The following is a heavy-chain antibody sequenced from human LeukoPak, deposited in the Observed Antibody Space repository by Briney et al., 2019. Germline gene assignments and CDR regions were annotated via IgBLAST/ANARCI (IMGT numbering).Heavy chain of an antibody. CDR2: IYYSGST. CDR1: GGSISGYH. V-gene: IGHV4-59*01. J-gene: IGHJ4*02. Sequence: SETLSLTCTVSGGSISGYHWSWIRQPPGKGLEWIGYIYYSGSTNYNPSLKSRVTISVDTSKNQFSLKLGSVTAADTAVYYCAGSSYDFEEVDYWGQGTLVTVSS. D-gene: IGHD3-3*01. CDR3: AGSSYDFEEVDY.